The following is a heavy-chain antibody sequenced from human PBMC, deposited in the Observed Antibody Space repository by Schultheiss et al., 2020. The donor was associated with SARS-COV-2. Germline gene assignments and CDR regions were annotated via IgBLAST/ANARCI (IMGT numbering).Heavy chain of an antibody. CDR3: ARAPNRLPGWPFDL. J-gene: IGHJ2*01. Sequence: GGSLRLSCAASGFMFSSYGMIWVRQAPGKGLEWVSGISGSGGSTDYADSVKGRFTISRDNSKNTLYLQMNSLRAEDTAVYYCARAPNRLPGWPFDLWGRGTLVTVSS. CDR2: ISGSGGST. CDR1: GFMFSSYG. D-gene: IGHD2-15*01. V-gene: IGHV3-23*01.